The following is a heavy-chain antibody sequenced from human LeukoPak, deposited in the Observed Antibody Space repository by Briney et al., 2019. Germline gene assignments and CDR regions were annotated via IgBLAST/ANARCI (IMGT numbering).Heavy chain of an antibody. J-gene: IGHJ4*02. CDR1: GGSISSYY. D-gene: IGHD2-2*01. CDR2: IYYSGST. CDR3: ARARGVQLRAYFDY. V-gene: IGHV4-59*01. Sequence: SETLSLTCTVSGGSISSYYWSWSRQPPGKGLEWIGYIYYSGSTNYNPSLKSRVTISVDTSKNQFSLKLSSVTAADTAVYYCARARGVQLRAYFDYWGQGTLVTVSS.